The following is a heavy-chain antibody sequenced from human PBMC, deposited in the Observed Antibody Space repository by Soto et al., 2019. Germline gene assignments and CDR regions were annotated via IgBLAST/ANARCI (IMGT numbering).Heavy chain of an antibody. J-gene: IGHJ6*02. V-gene: IGHV5-10-1*01. CDR1: GYSFTSYW. Sequence: GESLKISCKGSGYSFTSYWISWVRQMPGKGLEWMGRIDPSDSYTNYSPSFQGHVTISADKSISTAYLQWSSLKASDTAMYYCARHPLMSRGDYGMDVWGQRTTRTVSS. CDR3: ARHPLMSRGDYGMDV. CDR2: IDPSDSYT.